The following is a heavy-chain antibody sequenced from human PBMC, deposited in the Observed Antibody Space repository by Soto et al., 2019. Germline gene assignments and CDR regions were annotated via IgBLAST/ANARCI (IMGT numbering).Heavy chain of an antibody. V-gene: IGHV3-11*06. J-gene: IGHJ6*02. CDR3: ARVSRDYHLYYGMDV. CDR1: GFTFSDHF. Sequence: PGGSLRLSCIVSGFTFSDHFMAWVRQAPGKGLEWVSDISTTRNYTKYADSVKGRFSMSRDNARNSVYLQMNRLRADDTAVYYCARVSRDYHLYYGMDVWGQGTTVTVSS. D-gene: IGHD2-21*01. CDR2: ISTTRNYT.